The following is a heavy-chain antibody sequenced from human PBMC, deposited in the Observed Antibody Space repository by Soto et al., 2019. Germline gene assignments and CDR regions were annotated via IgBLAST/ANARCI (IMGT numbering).Heavy chain of an antibody. J-gene: IGHJ1*01. V-gene: IGHV3-33*01. CDR3: XXXXPXGLAGLQH. D-gene: IGHD6-19*01. CDR2: IWDDGRNT. CDR1: GFTFSYHG. Sequence: QVQLVESGGGVVQPGRSLRLSCAASGFTFSYHGMNWVRQAPGKGLEWVALIWDDGRNTYYADSVKGQFTISRDNSKNXXXXXXXXXXXXXXXXXXXXXXXPXGLAGLQHWGQGTLVTVSS.